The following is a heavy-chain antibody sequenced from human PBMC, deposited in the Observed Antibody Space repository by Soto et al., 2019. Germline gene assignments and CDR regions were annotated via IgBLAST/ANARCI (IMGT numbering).Heavy chain of an antibody. V-gene: IGHV3-48*02. D-gene: IGHD6-13*01. CDR2: ISSSSSTI. J-gene: IGHJ4*02. Sequence: GSLRLSCAASGFTFSSYSMNWVRQAPGKGLEWVSYISSSSSTIYYADSVKGRFTISRDNAKNSLYLQMNSLRDEDTAVYYCARDRGSSSWYDTIDYWGQGTLVTVSS. CDR1: GFTFSSYS. CDR3: ARDRGSSSWYDTIDY.